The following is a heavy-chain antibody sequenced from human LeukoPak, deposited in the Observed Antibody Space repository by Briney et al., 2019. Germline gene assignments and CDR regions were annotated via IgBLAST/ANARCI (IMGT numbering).Heavy chain of an antibody. CDR3: ARGNYYGSGSYPDAFDI. CDR2: INPNSGGT. V-gene: IGHV1-2*02. Sequence: ASVKVSCKASGSTFAGYYMHWVRQAPGQGLEWMGWINPNSGGTNYAQKFQGRVTMTRDTSISTAYMELSRLRSDDTAVYYCARGNYYGSGSYPDAFDIWGQGTMVTVSS. J-gene: IGHJ3*02. CDR1: GSTFAGYY. D-gene: IGHD3-10*01.